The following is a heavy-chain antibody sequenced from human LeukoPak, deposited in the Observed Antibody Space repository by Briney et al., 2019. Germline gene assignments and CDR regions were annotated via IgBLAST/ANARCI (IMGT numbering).Heavy chain of an antibody. J-gene: IGHJ3*02. Sequence: TGGSLRLSCAASGFTLSSYAMTWVRQAPGKGLEWVSSISETGTGRYHADAVKGRFTISRDTSKNTVYLQMNSLRAEDTAVYYCAKDRGAFDIWGQGTMVTVSS. CDR2: ISETGTGR. CDR3: AKDRGAFDI. V-gene: IGHV3-23*01. CDR1: GFTLSSYA.